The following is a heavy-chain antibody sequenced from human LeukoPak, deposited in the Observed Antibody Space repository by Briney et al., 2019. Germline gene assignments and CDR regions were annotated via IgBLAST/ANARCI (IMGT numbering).Heavy chain of an antibody. CDR1: GGSIRSYY. Sequence: SETLSLTCTVSGGSIRSYYWSWIRQLPGKGLEWIAYIYYTGSTNYNPSLKSRVTISVDTSKNQFSLKLSSVTAADTAVYYCAREYSSSSYFYYMDVWGKGTTVTVSS. J-gene: IGHJ6*03. V-gene: IGHV4-59*01. CDR2: IYYTGST. CDR3: AREYSSSSYFYYMDV. D-gene: IGHD6-6*01.